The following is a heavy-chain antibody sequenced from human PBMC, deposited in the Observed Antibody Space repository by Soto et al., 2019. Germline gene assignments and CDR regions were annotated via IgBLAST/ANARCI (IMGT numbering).Heavy chain of an antibody. CDR2: IYYSGST. D-gene: IGHD3-9*01. CDR1: GGSISSGDYY. J-gene: IGHJ6*02. Sequence: SETLSLTCTVSGGSISSGDYYWGWIRQPPGKGLEWIGYIYYSGSTYYNPSLKSRVTISVDTSKNQFSLKLSSVTAADTAVYYWARADFDWLRNYYYGTDVWGPATMVPLS. CDR3: ARADFDWLRNYYYGTDV. V-gene: IGHV4-30-4*01.